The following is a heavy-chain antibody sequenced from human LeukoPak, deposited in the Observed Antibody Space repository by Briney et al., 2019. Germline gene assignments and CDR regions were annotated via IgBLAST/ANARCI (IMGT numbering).Heavy chain of an antibody. J-gene: IGHJ3*02. V-gene: IGHV4-59*08. CDR3: ARLLAVAGGDAFDI. CDR1: GGSISGYF. D-gene: IGHD6-19*01. Sequence: LSETLSLTCTVSGGSISGYFWSWIRQPPGKGLELIGYLYYSGSTNYNPSLKSRVTVSVDTSKDQFSLRLSSVTAADTAVYYCARLLAVAGGDAFDIWGQGKMVTVSS. CDR2: LYYSGST.